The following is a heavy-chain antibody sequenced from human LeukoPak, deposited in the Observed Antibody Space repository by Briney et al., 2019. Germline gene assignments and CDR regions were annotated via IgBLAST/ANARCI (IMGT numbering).Heavy chain of an antibody. CDR3: AKTVGLANYYYYYGMDV. CDR1: GFTFSSYA. J-gene: IGHJ6*02. V-gene: IGHV3-23*01. D-gene: IGHD1-26*01. Sequence: GGSLRLSCAASGFTFSSYAMSWVRQAPGKGLEWVSAISGSGGSTYYADSVKGRFTISRDNSKNTLYQQMNSLRAEDTAVYYCAKTVGLANYYYYYGMDVWGQGTTVTVSS. CDR2: ISGSGGST.